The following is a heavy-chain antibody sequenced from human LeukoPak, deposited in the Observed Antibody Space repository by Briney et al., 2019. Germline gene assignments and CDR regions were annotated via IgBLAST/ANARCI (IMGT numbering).Heavy chain of an antibody. Sequence: SETLSLTCTVSGGSISSSSYYWGWIRQPPGKGLEWIGSIYYSGSTYYNPSLKGRSTISVDTSKNHFSLKLSSVTAADTAVYYCARDRPNYDSSGYYHHFDYWGQGTLVTVSS. D-gene: IGHD3-22*01. CDR3: ARDRPNYDSSGYYHHFDY. V-gene: IGHV4-39*07. CDR1: GGSISSSSYY. CDR2: IYYSGST. J-gene: IGHJ4*02.